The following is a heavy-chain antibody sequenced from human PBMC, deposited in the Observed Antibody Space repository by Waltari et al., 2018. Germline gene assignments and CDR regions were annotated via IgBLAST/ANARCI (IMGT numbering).Heavy chain of an antibody. V-gene: IGHV3-7*01. CDR1: EFTFRGFW. Sequence: EVQLVVSGGGLVQPGGSRRLYCAASEFTFRGFWMRWVRQAPGKGLEWVANIKQDGSEKYYVDSVKGRFTISRDNAKNSLYLQMNSLRAEDTAVYYCASEPLSSGWYGYWGQGTLVTVSS. J-gene: IGHJ4*02. D-gene: IGHD6-19*01. CDR3: ASEPLSSGWYGY. CDR2: IKQDGSEK.